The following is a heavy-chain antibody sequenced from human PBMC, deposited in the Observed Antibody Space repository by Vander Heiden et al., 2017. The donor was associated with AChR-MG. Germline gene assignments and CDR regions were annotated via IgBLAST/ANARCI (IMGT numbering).Heavy chain of an antibody. CDR2: IIPIFGTA. D-gene: IGHD2-2*02. V-gene: IGHV1-69*01. J-gene: IGHJ3*02. CDR3: ARDLYLDQLLYVSAFDI. Sequence: QVQPVQSGAEVKKPGSSVKVSCKASGGTFSSYAISWVRQAPGQGLEWMGGIIPIFGTANYAQKFQGIVTITADESTSTAYMELSSLRSEDTAVYYCARDLYLDQLLYVSAFDIWGQGTMVTVSS. CDR1: GGTFSSYA.